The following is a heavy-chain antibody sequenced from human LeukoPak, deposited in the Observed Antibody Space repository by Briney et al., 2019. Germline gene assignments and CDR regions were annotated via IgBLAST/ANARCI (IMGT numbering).Heavy chain of an antibody. CDR1: GYTFTSYG. J-gene: IGHJ6*03. Sequence: ASVKVSCKASGYTFTSYGISWVRQAPGQGLEWMGWISAYNGNTNYAQELQGRVTMTTDTSTSTAYMELRSLRSDDTAVYYCARDPAMAYYYYYYYMDVWGKGTTVTVSS. V-gene: IGHV1-18*01. CDR2: ISAYNGNT. CDR3: ARDPAMAYYYYYYYMDV. D-gene: IGHD5-18*01.